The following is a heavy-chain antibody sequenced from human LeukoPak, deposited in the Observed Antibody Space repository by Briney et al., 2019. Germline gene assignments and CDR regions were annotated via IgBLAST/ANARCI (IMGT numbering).Heavy chain of an antibody. J-gene: IGHJ3*02. Sequence: GGSLRLSCAASGFTFSSYAMSWVRQAPGKGLEWVAVISYDGSNKYYADSVKGRFTISRDNSKNTLYLQMNSLRAEDTAVYYCASKEASLGVVTFDAFDIWGQGTMVTVSS. CDR2: ISYDGSNK. CDR1: GFTFSSYA. D-gene: IGHD3-3*01. V-gene: IGHV3-30-3*01. CDR3: ASKEASLGVVTFDAFDI.